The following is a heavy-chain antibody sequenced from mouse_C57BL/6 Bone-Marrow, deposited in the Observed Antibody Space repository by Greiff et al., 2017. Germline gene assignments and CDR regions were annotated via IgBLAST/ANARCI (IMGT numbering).Heavy chain of an antibody. D-gene: IGHD1-1*01. V-gene: IGHV1-81*01. CDR3: ASGGDYYGSSYFWYFEV. CDR2: IYPRSGST. Sequence: QVQLQQPGAELARPGASVKLSCKASGYTFTSYGISWVKQRTGQGLEWIGEIYPRSGSTYYNEKFKGKATLTADKSSSTAYMELRSLTSEDSAVXFCASGGDYYGSSYFWYFEVWGTGTTVTVSS. CDR1: GYTFTSYG. J-gene: IGHJ1*03.